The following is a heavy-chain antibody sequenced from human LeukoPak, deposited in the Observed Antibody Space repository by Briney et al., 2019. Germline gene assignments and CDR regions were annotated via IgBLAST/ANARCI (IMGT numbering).Heavy chain of an antibody. D-gene: IGHD5-24*01. Sequence: GASVKVSCKASGGTFSSYAISWLRQAPGQGLEWMGGIIPIFGTANYAQKFQGRVTITTDESTSTAYMELSSLRSEDTAVYYCARSDKRWLQSPPLDYWGQGTLVTVSS. J-gene: IGHJ4*02. CDR2: IIPIFGTA. CDR3: ARSDKRWLQSPPLDY. V-gene: IGHV1-69*05. CDR1: GGTFSSYA.